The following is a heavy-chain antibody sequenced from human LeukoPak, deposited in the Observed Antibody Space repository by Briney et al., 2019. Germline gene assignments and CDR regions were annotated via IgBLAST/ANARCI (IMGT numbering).Heavy chain of an antibody. D-gene: IGHD2-8*01. Sequence: GGSLRLSCAASGFTFSSYWMSWVRQAPGKGLEWVAKMKGSEEYYVDSVQGRFTISRDNDKNSVYLQMNSLRAEDTAVYYCARESPDIVLMVYALYYFDYWGQGTLVTVSS. CDR3: ARESPDIVLMVYALYYFDY. V-gene: IGHV3-7*01. CDR2: MKGSEE. CDR1: GFTFSSYW. J-gene: IGHJ4*02.